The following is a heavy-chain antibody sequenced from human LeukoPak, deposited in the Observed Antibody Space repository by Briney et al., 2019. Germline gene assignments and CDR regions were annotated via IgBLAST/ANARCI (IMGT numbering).Heavy chain of an antibody. J-gene: IGHJ4*02. CDR1: GFTFSSYA. D-gene: IGHD2-15*01. CDR3: ASDLCSGGSCYSGGDY. CDR2: ISGSGGST. Sequence: GGSLRLSCAASGFTFSSYAMSWVRQAPGKGLEWVSAISGSGGSTYYADSVKGRFTISRDNSKNTLYLQMNSLRAEDTAVYYCASDLCSGGSCYSGGDYWGQGTLVTVSS. V-gene: IGHV3-23*01.